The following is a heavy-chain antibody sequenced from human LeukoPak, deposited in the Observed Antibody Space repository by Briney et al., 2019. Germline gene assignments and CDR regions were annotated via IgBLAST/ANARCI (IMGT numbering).Heavy chain of an antibody. CDR3: ASGSYSYYYYYYMDV. D-gene: IGHD1-26*01. CDR2: LYDGGST. J-gene: IGHJ6*03. Sequence: SETLSLTCTVSGGSISSYYWSWVRQPPGKGLEWIGYLYDGGSTHYNPSLKSRVTISVDTSKNQFSLKLSSVTAADTAVYYCASGSYSYYYYYYMDVWGKGTTVTVSS. CDR1: GGSISSYY. V-gene: IGHV4-59*08.